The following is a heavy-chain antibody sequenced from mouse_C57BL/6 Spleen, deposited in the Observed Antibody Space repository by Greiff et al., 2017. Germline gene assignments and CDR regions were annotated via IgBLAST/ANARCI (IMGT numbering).Heavy chain of an antibody. J-gene: IGHJ2*01. CDR1: GYTFTDYN. CDR2: INPNNGGT. D-gene: IGHD2-3*01. Sequence: VQLQQSGPELVKPGASVKIPCKASGYTFTDYNMDWVKQSHGKSLEWIGDINPNNGGTIYNQKFKGKATLTVDKSSSTAYMELRSLTSEDTAVYYCARLLYDGYYPDYGGQGTTLTVSS. CDR3: ARLLYDGYYPDY. V-gene: IGHV1-18*01.